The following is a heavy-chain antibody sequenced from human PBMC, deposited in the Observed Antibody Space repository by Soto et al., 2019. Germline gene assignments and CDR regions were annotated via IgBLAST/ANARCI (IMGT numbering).Heavy chain of an antibody. CDR3: AKEWEPSYYYYYGMDV. J-gene: IGHJ6*02. D-gene: IGHD1-26*01. CDR1: GFTFSSYG. CDR2: ISYDGSNK. V-gene: IGHV3-30*18. Sequence: GGSLRLSCAASGFTFSSYGMHWVRQAPGKGLEWVAVISYDGSNKYYADSVKGRFTISRDNSKNTLYLQMNSLRAEDTAVYYCAKEWEPSYYYYYGMDVWGQGTTVTVSS.